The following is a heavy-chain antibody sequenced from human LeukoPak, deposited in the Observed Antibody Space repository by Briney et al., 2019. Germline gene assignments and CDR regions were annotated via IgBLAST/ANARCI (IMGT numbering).Heavy chain of an antibody. V-gene: IGHV4-4*07. J-gene: IGHJ4*02. D-gene: IGHD5-18*01. CDR3: ARNGGYSYGLIPDY. Sequence: PSETLSLTCTVSGGTISSYYWSWIRQPAGKGLEWIGRIYTSGSTNYNPSLKSGGTMSVHTSNNQFSLKLSSVTAADTAVYYCARNGGYSYGLIPDYWGQGTLVTVSS. CDR1: GGTISSYY. CDR2: IYTSGST.